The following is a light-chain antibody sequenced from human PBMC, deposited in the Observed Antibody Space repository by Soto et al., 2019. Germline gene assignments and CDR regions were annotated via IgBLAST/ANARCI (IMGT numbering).Light chain of an antibody. CDR3: QQYSSYSYT. Sequence: DSQMTQSPSTLSAFVGDRVTITCRASQSISSWLAWYQQKPGKAPKLLIYKASSLESGVPSRFSGSGSGTEFTLTISSLQPDDFATYYCQQYSSYSYTFGQGTRLEIK. CDR2: KAS. CDR1: QSISSW. V-gene: IGKV1-5*03. J-gene: IGKJ5*01.